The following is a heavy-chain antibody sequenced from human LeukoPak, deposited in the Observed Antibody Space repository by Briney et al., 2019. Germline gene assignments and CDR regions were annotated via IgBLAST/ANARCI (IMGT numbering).Heavy chain of an antibody. J-gene: IGHJ4*02. CDR3: AKPGSYYYVYSDY. V-gene: IGHV3-23*01. CDR2: ISGSGGST. CDR1: GFAFXSYA. D-gene: IGHD3-10*01. Sequence: XGSLRLSCAASGFAFXSYAMNWVRQAPGKGLEWVSAISGSGGSTYYADSVKGRFTISRDNSKNTLYLQMNSLRAEDAAVYYCAKPGSYYYVYSDYWGQGTLVTVSS.